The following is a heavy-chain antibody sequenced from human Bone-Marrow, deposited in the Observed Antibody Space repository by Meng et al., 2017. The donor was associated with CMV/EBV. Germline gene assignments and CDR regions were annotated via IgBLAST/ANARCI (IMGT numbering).Heavy chain of an antibody. CDR2: IRGDGGNT. CDR1: GFTFSSYW. V-gene: IGHV3-23*01. D-gene: IGHD5-18*01. J-gene: IGHJ4*02. CDR3: AKDRRDGNNYGYFDY. Sequence: GESLKISCAASGFTFSSYWMSWVRQAPGKGLEWVSSIRGDGGNTYNADSVKGRFTISRDNSKNTVHLQMNNLRVEDTATYYCAKDRRDGNNYGYFDYWGQGTLVTVSS.